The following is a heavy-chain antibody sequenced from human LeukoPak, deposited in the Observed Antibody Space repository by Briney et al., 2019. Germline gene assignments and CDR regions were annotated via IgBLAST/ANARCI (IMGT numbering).Heavy chain of an antibody. V-gene: IGHV3-23*01. D-gene: IGHD1-26*01. CDR3: AKSLLTTASGTGRAFDL. CDR2: ISAGGDLT. J-gene: IGHJ3*01. CDR1: RFSFSAYP. Sequence: GGSLRLSCAASRFSFSAYPMGWVRRAPGRGLEWVSGISAGGDLTFHADPVKGRFTISRDNSKNTLYLQMNSLRADDTAEYYCAKSLLTTASGTGRAFDLWGQGTMVTVSS.